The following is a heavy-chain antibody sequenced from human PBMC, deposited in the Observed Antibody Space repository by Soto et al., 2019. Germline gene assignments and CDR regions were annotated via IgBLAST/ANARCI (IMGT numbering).Heavy chain of an antibody. Sequence: ASVKVSCKASGYIFSNYGMSWVRQAPGQGLEWMGWISAYNGNTYYAQKIQDRVTMTTDTSTSTAYMELRSLRSDDTAVYYCARDLRAYIVVVPASVPVDYWGQGTLVTVSS. CDR1: GYIFSNYG. D-gene: IGHD2-2*01. V-gene: IGHV1-18*01. CDR3: ARDLRAYIVVVPASVPVDY. CDR2: ISAYNGNT. J-gene: IGHJ4*02.